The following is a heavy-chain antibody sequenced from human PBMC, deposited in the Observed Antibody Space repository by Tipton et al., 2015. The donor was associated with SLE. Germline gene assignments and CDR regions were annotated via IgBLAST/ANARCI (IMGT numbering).Heavy chain of an antibody. Sequence: SLRLSCAASGFTFSSYAMHWVRQAPGKGLEWVAVISYDGSNKYYADSVKGRFTVSRDNSKNTLYPQMNSLRAEDTAVYYCAGGLLWFREPFDYWGRGTLVTVSS. CDR3: AGGLLWFREPFDY. V-gene: IGHV3-30*04. J-gene: IGHJ4*02. CDR2: ISYDGSNK. D-gene: IGHD3-10*01. CDR1: GFTFSSYA.